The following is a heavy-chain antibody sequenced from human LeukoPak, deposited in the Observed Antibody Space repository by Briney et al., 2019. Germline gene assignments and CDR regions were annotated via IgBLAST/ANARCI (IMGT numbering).Heavy chain of an antibody. Sequence: SLKVSCKASVYTFTSYGISWVRQAPGQGLEWMGWISAYNGNTNYAQKLQGRVTMTTDTSTSTAYMELRSLRSDDTAVYYCARPYYDSSAPPYDYWGQGTLVTVSS. V-gene: IGHV1-18*01. CDR3: ARPYYDSSAPPYDY. J-gene: IGHJ4*02. CDR2: ISAYNGNT. CDR1: VYTFTSYG. D-gene: IGHD3-22*01.